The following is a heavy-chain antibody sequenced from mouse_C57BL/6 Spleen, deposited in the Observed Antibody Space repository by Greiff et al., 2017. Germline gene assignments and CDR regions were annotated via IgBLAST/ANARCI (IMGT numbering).Heavy chain of an antibody. J-gene: IGHJ1*03. CDR2: ILPGSGST. Sequence: QVQLQQSGAELMKPGASVKPSCKATGYTFTGYWLEWVKQRPGHGLEWIGDILPGSGSTNYNEKFKGKATFTADTSSNTAYMQLSSLTTEDSAIYYCAREGFITTVVADWYFDVWGTGTTVTVSS. CDR3: AREGFITTVVADWYFDV. V-gene: IGHV1-9*01. D-gene: IGHD1-1*01. CDR1: GYTFTGYW.